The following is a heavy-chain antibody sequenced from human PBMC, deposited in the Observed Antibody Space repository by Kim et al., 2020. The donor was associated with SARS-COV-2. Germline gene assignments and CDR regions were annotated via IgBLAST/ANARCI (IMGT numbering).Heavy chain of an antibody. D-gene: IGHD5-12*01. CDR3: AREGNVDIVATIWLGDYYYGLDV. Sequence: GGSLRLSCAASGFTFSSYAMHWVRQAPGKGLEWVAVISYDGSNKYYADSVKGRFTIPRDNSKNTLYLQMNSLRAEDTAVYYCAREGNVDIVATIWLGDYYYGLDVWGQGTTVTVSS. CDR2: ISYDGSNK. J-gene: IGHJ6*02. CDR1: GFTFSSYA. V-gene: IGHV3-30*04.